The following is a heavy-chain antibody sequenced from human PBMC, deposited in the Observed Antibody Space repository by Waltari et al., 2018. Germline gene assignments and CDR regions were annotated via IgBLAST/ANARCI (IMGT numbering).Heavy chain of an antibody. V-gene: IGHV3-33*06. D-gene: IGHD2-21*01. Sequence: QVQLVESGGGVVQPGESLALSCAASGFSLSNYGVYWLRQVPGKGLEWLAVLWYYGSKQYYADSVRGRSTISRDTSTSTVSLHMNSLRVEDTAVYYCAKDGHLFGCFWYFDFWGRGTLVTVS. CDR2: LWYYGSKQ. CDR3: AKDGHLFGCFWYFDF. J-gene: IGHJ2*01. CDR1: GFSLSNYG.